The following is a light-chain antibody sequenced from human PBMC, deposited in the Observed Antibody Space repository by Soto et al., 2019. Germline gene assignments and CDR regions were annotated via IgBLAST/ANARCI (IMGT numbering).Light chain of an antibody. CDR3: QQYSFLPRT. J-gene: IGKJ1*01. Sequence: EIVLTQSPATLSLSPGERATLSCRASPSVTNFLAWYQQKPGQAPRLLIYRASIRATGVPARFSGSGSGTEFTLTISSLQSEDFAVYYCQQYSFLPRTFGQGTKVDIK. CDR1: PSVTNF. V-gene: IGKV3-15*01. CDR2: RAS.